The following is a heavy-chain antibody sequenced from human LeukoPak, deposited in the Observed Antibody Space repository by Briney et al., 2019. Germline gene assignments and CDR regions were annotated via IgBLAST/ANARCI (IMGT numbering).Heavy chain of an antibody. J-gene: IGHJ4*02. V-gene: IGHV3-53*01. CDR2: IYAGGET. CDR1: GCNVSNTY. D-gene: IGHD3-22*01. Sequence: GGSLRLSCAASGCNVSNTYIRCVRQAPGKGLDWGSFIYAGGETFYADYVRGRFIISRDNSQISLYLKMDNLRAEDTAFYYCARRMWTSGFFYWGQGTLVTVSS. CDR3: ARRMWTSGFFY.